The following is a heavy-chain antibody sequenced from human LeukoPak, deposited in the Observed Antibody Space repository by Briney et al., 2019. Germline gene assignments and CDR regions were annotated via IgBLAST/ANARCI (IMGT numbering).Heavy chain of an antibody. J-gene: IGHJ4*02. CDR3: LRDGSSGWHFDY. Sequence: PGGSLRLSCAASGFTFSSYWMSWVRQAPGKGLEWVANIKGDGSEKYYVDSVKGRFTNSRDNAKNSMFLQMNSLRAEDTAVYYCLRDGSSGWHFDYWGQGTLATVSS. V-gene: IGHV3-7*01. CDR2: IKGDGSEK. D-gene: IGHD6-19*01. CDR1: GFTFSSYW.